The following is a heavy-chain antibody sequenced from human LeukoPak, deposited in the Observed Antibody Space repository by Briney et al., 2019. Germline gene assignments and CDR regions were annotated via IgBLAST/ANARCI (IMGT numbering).Heavy chain of an antibody. Sequence: GGSLRLSCAASGFTLSSYAMSWVRQAPGKGLEWVSAISGSGGRTYYADSVKGRFTISRDNSKNTLYLQVNSLRAEDTAVYYCAKDGEGEYSYYFDYWGQGALVTVSS. J-gene: IGHJ4*02. CDR3: AKDGEGEYSYYFDY. CDR1: GFTLSSYA. D-gene: IGHD3-10*01. V-gene: IGHV3-23*01. CDR2: ISGSGGRT.